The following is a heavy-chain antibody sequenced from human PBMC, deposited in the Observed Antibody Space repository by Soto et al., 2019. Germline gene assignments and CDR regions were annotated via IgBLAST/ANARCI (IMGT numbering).Heavy chain of an antibody. J-gene: IGHJ6*02. D-gene: IGHD3-3*01. CDR2: IYYSGST. CDR1: GGSISSYY. CDR3: ARQDFWSGPNGMDV. V-gene: IGHV4-59*01. Sequence: QVQLHEAGPGLVKPSETLSLTCTVSGGSISSYYWSWIRQPPGKGLEWIWYIYYSGSTNYNPSLKSRVTMSVDTSKNQFSLKLSSVTAADTAVYYCARQDFWSGPNGMDVWGQGTTVTVSS.